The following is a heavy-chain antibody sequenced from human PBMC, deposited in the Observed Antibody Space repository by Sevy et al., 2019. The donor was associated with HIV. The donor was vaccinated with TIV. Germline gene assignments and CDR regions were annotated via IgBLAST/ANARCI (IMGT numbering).Heavy chain of an antibody. Sequence: GGSLRLSCTASGFTLSDYYMSWIRQAPGKGLQWISYISGSDDSGGDDTIYYADSVKGRFTISRGNAKNCLYLQMSSLRADGTAVYYCARDHVKDGKGGDYYYHAMDVWGRGTTVTVSS. CDR2: ISGSDDSGGDDTI. V-gene: IGHV3-11*01. D-gene: IGHD3-16*01. CDR1: GFTLSDYY. CDR3: ARDHVKDGKGGDYYYHAMDV. J-gene: IGHJ6*02.